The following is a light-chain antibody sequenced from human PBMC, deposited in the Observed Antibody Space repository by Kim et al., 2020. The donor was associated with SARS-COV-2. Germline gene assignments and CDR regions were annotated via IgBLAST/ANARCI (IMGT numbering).Light chain of an antibody. J-gene: IGLJ2*01. CDR2: QDT. Sequence: VSPGQTATITCSGDRLGEKYVCWYQQKPGQSPEVVLYQDTKRPSEIPDRFSGSNSGNTATLTISRTQAMDEADYYCQVWDSTTTIFGGGTQLTVL. CDR1: RLGEKY. V-gene: IGLV3-1*01. CDR3: QVWDSTTTI.